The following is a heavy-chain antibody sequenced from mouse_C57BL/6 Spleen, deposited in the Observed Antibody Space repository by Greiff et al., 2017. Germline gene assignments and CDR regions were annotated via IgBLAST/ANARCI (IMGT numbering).Heavy chain of an antibody. CDR3: ARSRYGYLDY. J-gene: IGHJ2*01. D-gene: IGHD2-10*02. CDR1: GFTFTDYY. CDR2: IRNKANGYTT. Sequence: EVKLQESGGGLVQPGGSLSLSCAASGFTFTDYYMSWVRQPPGKALEWLGFIRNKANGYTTEYSASVKGRFTISRDNSQSILYLQMNALRAEDSATYYCARSRYGYLDYWGKGTTLTVSS. V-gene: IGHV7-3*01.